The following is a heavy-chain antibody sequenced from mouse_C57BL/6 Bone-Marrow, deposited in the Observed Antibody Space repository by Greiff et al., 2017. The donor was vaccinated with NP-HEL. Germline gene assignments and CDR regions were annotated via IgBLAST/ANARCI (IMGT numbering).Heavy chain of an antibody. CDR2: IDPSDSYT. CDR3: ARERSWDLYAMDY. D-gene: IGHD4-1*01. Sequence: QVHVKQPGAELVMPGASVKLSCKASGYTFTSYWMHWVKQRPGQGLEWIGEIDPSDSYTNYNQKFKGKSTLTVDKSSSTAYMQLSSLTSEDSAVYYCARERSWDLYAMDYWGQGTSVTVSS. CDR1: GYTFTSYW. J-gene: IGHJ4*01. V-gene: IGHV1-69*01.